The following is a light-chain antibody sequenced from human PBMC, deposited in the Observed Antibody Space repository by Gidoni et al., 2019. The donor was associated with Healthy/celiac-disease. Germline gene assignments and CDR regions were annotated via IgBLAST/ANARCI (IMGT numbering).Light chain of an antibody. J-gene: IGKJ3*01. V-gene: IGKV4-1*01. Sequence: DLVMTQYPDTLAVSLGERATNNCKSSQSVLYSSNNKNYLAWYQQKPGQPPKLLIYWASTRESGVPDRFSGSGSGTDFTLTISSLQAEDVAVYYCQQYCSTPLFTFGPGTKVDIK. CDR3: QQYCSTPLFT. CDR1: QSVLYSSNNKNY. CDR2: WAS.